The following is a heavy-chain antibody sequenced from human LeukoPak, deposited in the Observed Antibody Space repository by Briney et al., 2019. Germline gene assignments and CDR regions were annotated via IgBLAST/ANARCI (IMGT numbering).Heavy chain of an antibody. Sequence: ASVKVSCKTSGYTFTSNGISWVRQAPGQGLEWMGWISTYNGNTNYAQKFQGRVTMTSDTSTRTAYMELRSLRSDDTAVYYCARDGTGIAALSDWFDPWGQGTLVTVSS. CDR1: GYTFTSNG. J-gene: IGHJ5*02. V-gene: IGHV1-18*01. CDR2: ISTYNGNT. CDR3: ARDGTGIAALSDWFDP. D-gene: IGHD6-13*01.